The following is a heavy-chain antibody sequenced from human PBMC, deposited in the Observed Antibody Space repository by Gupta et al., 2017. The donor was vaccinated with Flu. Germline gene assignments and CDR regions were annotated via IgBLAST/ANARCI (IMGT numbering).Heavy chain of an antibody. Sequence: AISGSGGSTYYADSVKGRFTISRDNSKNTLYLQMNSLRAEDTAVYYCAKATYYYDSSGPNFDYWGQGTLVTVSS. J-gene: IGHJ4*02. V-gene: IGHV3-23*01. CDR3: AKATYYYDSSGPNFDY. D-gene: IGHD3-22*01. CDR2: ISGSGGST.